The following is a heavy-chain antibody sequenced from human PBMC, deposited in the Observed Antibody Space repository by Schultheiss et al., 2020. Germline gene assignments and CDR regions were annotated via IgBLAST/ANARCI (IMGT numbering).Heavy chain of an antibody. Sequence: ASVKGSCKASGYTFTGYYMHWVRQAPGQGLEWMGWINPNSGGTNYAQKFQGRVTMTRDTPISTAYMELSRLRSDDTAVYYCARDRGIAVAGGHPGFGYWGQGTLVTVSS. D-gene: IGHD6-19*01. J-gene: IGHJ4*02. CDR2: INPNSGGT. V-gene: IGHV1-2*02. CDR3: ARDRGIAVAGGHPGFGY. CDR1: GYTFTGYY.